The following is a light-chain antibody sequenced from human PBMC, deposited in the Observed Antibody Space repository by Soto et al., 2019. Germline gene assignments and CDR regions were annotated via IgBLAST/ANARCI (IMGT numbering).Light chain of an antibody. Sequence: QSALTQPASVSGSPGQSVTISCTGPRSDIGDSNFISWYQHSPGKAPRLLIYEVNNRPSGVSKRFSGSKAGNTASLTISGLLDDDEADYFCASFRSGTIFVFGSGTKVTV. V-gene: IGLV2-14*01. J-gene: IGLJ1*01. CDR1: RSDIGDSNF. CDR2: EVN. CDR3: ASFRSGTIFV.